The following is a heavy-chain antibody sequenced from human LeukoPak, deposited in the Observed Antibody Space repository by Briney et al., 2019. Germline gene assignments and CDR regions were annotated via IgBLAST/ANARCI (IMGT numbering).Heavy chain of an antibody. CDR3: ARDGLAQNPYYYYCGMDV. D-gene: IGHD5-12*01. Sequence: SQTLSLTCTVSCGSLSSGSYYWSWIRHPAGKGLEGIGRIYTSGSTHYNPSLKSLVTISVDTSKNQFSLKLSSVTAADTAVYYCARDGLAQNPYYYYCGMDVWGQGTTVTVSS. V-gene: IGHV4-61*02. CDR2: IYTSGST. J-gene: IGHJ6*02. CDR1: CGSLSSGSYY.